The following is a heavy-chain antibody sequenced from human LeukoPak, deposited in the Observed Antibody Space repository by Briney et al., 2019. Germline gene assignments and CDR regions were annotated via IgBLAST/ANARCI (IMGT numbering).Heavy chain of an antibody. CDR2: IYYSGST. V-gene: IGHV4-59*01. CDR3: ARDRRTGQQLHQ. J-gene: IGHJ4*02. CDR1: GGSISSYY. D-gene: IGHD6-13*01. Sequence: SETLSLTCTVAGGSISSYYWSWIRQPPGKGLEWIGYIYYSGSTNYNPSLKSRVTISVDTSKNQFSLKLSSVTAADTAVYYCARDRRTGQQLHQWGQGTLVTVSS.